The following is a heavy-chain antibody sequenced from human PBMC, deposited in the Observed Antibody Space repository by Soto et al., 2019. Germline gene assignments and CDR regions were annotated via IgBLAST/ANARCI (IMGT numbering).Heavy chain of an antibody. CDR3: ARARRNRNYSSDFDY. Sequence: QVQLQESGPGLVKPSQTLSLTCTVSGGSISSGGYYWSWIRQHPGKGLEWIGYIYYSGSTYYNPPLKSRVTISVDASKNQFSLKLSSVTAADTAVYYCARARRNRNYSSDFDYWGQGTLVTVSS. J-gene: IGHJ4*02. CDR2: IYYSGST. CDR1: GGSISSGGYY. D-gene: IGHD6-25*01. V-gene: IGHV4-31*03.